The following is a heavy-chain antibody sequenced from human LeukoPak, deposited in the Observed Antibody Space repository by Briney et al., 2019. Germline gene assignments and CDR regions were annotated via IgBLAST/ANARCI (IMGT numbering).Heavy chain of an antibody. Sequence: GGSLRLSCAASGFTFSSYGMHWVRQAPGKGLEWVAVISYDGSNKYYADSVKGRFTISRDNSKNTLYLQMNSLRAEDTAVYYCAKRGSYYHFDYWGQGTLVTVSS. V-gene: IGHV3-30*18. J-gene: IGHJ4*02. CDR2: ISYDGSNK. D-gene: IGHD1-26*01. CDR3: AKRGSYYHFDY. CDR1: GFTFSSYG.